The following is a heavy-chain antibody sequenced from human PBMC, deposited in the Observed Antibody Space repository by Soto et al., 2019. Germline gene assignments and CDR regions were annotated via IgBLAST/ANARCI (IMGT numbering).Heavy chain of an antibody. CDR2: IYYSGST. J-gene: IGHJ4*02. V-gene: IGHV4-31*03. D-gene: IGHD5-12*01. CDR3: AKYRSTDADGYTLDF. Sequence: PSETLSLTCTVSGGSISSGGYYWSWIRQHPGKGLEWIGYIYYSGSTYYNPSLKSRVTISVDTSKNQFSLKLSSVTAADTAVYYCAKYRSTDADGYTLDFWGPATLVTVSS. CDR1: GGSISSGGYY.